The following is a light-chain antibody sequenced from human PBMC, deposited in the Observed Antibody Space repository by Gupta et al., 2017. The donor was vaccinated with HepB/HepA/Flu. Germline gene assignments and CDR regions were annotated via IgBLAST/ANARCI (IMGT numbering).Light chain of an antibody. V-gene: IGKV3-11*01. J-gene: IGKJ2*01. Sequence: EIVWTQSQGTLSLSPGERATLSCRASQSVSTYLAWYQQKPGQAPRLLIYDASNRATGIPARFSGSGSGTDFTLTISSREPEDFAVYYCQQRSNWPPYTFGQGTKLEIK. CDR2: DAS. CDR1: QSVSTY. CDR3: QQRSNWPPYT.